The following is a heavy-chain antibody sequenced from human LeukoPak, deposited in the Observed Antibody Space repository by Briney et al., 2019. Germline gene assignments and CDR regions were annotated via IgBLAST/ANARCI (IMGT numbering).Heavy chain of an antibody. J-gene: IGHJ4*02. CDR1: GGSISSYY. CDR2: IYYSGST. D-gene: IGHD6-13*01. Sequence: SETLSLTCTVSGGSISSYYWSWIRQPPGKGLEWIGYIYYSGSTNYNPSLKSRVTISVDTSKNQFSLKLSSVTAADTAVYYCARGLGQLAYDYWGQGTLVTVSS. CDR3: ARGLGQLAYDY. V-gene: IGHV4-59*01.